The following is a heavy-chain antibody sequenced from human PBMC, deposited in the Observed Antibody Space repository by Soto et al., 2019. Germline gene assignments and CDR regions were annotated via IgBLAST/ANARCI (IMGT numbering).Heavy chain of an antibody. D-gene: IGHD6-13*01. CDR1: GFTVSSNY. CDR2: IYSGGST. V-gene: IGHV3-53*01. Sequence: GGSLRLSCAASGFTVSSNYMSWVRQAPGKGLEWVSVIYSGGSTYYADSVKGRFTISRDNSKNKLYLQMNSLRAEDTAVYYCARDHSSSWYDAFDIWGQGTMVTVSS. J-gene: IGHJ3*02. CDR3: ARDHSSSWYDAFDI.